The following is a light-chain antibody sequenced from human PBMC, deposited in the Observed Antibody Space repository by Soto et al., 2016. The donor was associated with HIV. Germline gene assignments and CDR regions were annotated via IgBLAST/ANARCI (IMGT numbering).Light chain of an antibody. J-gene: IGKJ1*01. Sequence: DIQMTQSPSTLSASVGDRVTITCRASQSISSWLAWYQQKAGKAPKVLIYKASSLEVGVPSRFSGSGSGTDFTLTLSSVQPDDVGTYYCQQYNTVPWTFGQGTKLEMK. CDR3: QQYNTVPWT. CDR1: QSISSW. V-gene: IGKV1-5*03. CDR2: KAS.